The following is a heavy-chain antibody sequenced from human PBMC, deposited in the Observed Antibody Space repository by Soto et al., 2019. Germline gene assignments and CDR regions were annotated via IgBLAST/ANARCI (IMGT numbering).Heavy chain of an antibody. CDR1: GGSFSGYY. V-gene: IGHV4-34*01. D-gene: IGHD3-10*01. J-gene: IGHJ1*01. Sequence: QVQLQQWGAGLLKPSETLSLTCAVFGGSFSGYYWTWIRQPPGKGLEWIGEINQNGSTNYNPSLKSRVTISLDTAKNQFSLKLSSVTAADTAVYYCARSQGLLRRYFNHWGQGTLVTVSS. CDR2: INQNGST. CDR3: ARSQGLLRRYFNH.